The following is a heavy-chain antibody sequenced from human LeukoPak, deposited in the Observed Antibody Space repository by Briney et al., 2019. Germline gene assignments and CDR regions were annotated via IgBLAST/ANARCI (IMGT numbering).Heavy chain of an antibody. J-gene: IGHJ4*02. CDR2: IYPDDSDI. V-gene: IGHV5-51*01. CDR3: VRRNRYDFEY. CDR1: GYTFTTYW. D-gene: IGHD1-14*01. Sequence: GESLKISCKGSGYTFTTYWIGWVRQMPGKGLEWMALIYPDDSDIRYSPSFQGQVTISADKSMNTAYLQWSSPQASDTAMYYCVRRNRYDFEYWGQGSLVTVSS.